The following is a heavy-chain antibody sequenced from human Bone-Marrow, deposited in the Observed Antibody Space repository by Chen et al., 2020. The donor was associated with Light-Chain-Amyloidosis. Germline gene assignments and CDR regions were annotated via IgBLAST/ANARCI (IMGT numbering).Heavy chain of an antibody. D-gene: IGHD3-10*01. CDR3: ARERDGRGLDY. CDR1: GFTFSSYA. Sequence: VESGGGVVQPGRSLRLSCAASGFTFSSYAMYWVRQAPGKGLEWLAFMSYDGSRVSYAGSLKGRFTISRDQSKRRLYLQMNSRGPEDTALYYCARERDGRGLDYWGQGTLVSVST. CDR2: MSYDGSRV. J-gene: IGHJ4*02. V-gene: IGHV3-30*03.